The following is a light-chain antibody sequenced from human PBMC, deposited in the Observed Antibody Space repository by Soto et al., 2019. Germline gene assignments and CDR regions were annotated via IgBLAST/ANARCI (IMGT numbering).Light chain of an antibody. CDR2: GAS. CDR1: QGVSSSY. J-gene: IGKJ2*01. CDR3: QQYGSSPMYT. V-gene: IGKV3-20*01. Sequence: EIVLTQSPGTLSLSQEERATLSCRASQGVSSSYLAWYQQKPGQAPRLLIYGASGRATGIPHRFRGSGSGTDFALTISRLEPEDFAVYYCQQYGSSPMYTFGQGTKLEIK.